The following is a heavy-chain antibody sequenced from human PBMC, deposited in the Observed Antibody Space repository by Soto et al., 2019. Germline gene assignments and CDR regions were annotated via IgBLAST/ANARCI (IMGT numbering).Heavy chain of an antibody. V-gene: IGHV3-33*06. CDR1: GFTFSSYG. CDR2: IWYDGSNK. J-gene: IGHJ4*02. CDR3: AKDLGFGVVTVTYLFDY. Sequence: QVQLVESGGGVVQPGRSLRLSCAASGFTFSSYGMHWVRQAPGKGLEWVAVIWYDGSNKYYADSVKGRFTISRDNSKNTLYLQMNSLRAEDTAVYYCAKDLGFGVVTVTYLFDYWGQGTLVTVSS. D-gene: IGHD3-3*01.